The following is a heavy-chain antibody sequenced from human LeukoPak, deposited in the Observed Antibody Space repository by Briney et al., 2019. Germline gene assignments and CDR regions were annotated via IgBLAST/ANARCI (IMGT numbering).Heavy chain of an antibody. CDR1: GGTFSSYA. CDR3: ARSPFPSAIWSGYYLGWFDP. J-gene: IGHJ5*02. V-gene: IGHV1-69*06. D-gene: IGHD3-3*01. CDR2: IIPIFGTA. Sequence: SVKVSCKASGGTFSSYAISWVRQAPGQGLEWMGGIIPIFGTANYAQKFQGRVTITADKSTSTAYMELSSLRSEDTAVYYCARSPFPSAIWSGYYLGWFDPWGQGTLVTVSS.